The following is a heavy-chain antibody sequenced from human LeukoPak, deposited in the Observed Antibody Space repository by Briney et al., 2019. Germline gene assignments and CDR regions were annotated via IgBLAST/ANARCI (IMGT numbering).Heavy chain of an antibody. Sequence: SETLSLTCTVSGDSIRSYYWSWIRQAPGKGLEWIGYIYFTGSTNYNPSLKSRVTIAADTSDNQFSLKLSSVTAADTAVYYCARHYYDSSGYYYSSKNYFDSWGQGPLVTVSS. J-gene: IGHJ4*02. V-gene: IGHV4-59*08. CDR1: GDSIRSYY. CDR3: ARHYYDSSGYYYSSKNYFDS. D-gene: IGHD3-22*01. CDR2: IYFTGST.